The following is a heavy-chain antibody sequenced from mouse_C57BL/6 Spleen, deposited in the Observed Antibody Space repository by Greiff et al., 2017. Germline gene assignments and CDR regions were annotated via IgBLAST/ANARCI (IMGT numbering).Heavy chain of an antibody. CDR1: GYTFTSYG. CDR3: AREATDSYAMDY. Sequence: QVQLKESGAELARPGASVKLSCKASGYTFTSYGISWVKQRTGQGLEWIGEIYPRSGNTYYNEKFKGKATLTADKSSSTAYMELRSLTSEDSAVYFCAREATDSYAMDYWGQGTSVTVSS. J-gene: IGHJ4*01. V-gene: IGHV1-81*01. CDR2: IYPRSGNT.